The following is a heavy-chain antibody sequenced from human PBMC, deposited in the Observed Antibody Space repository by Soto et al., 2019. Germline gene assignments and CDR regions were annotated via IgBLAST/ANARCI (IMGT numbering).Heavy chain of an antibody. D-gene: IGHD6-19*01. CDR1: GFTFSSYA. Sequence: GGSLRLSCAASGFTFSSYAMHWVRQAPGKGLEWVAVISYEGSNKYYADSVKGRFTHSRDNSKTPYPQINNLRAEDPAVFYCVRDKSPYSSGWHNRHFDYWGQETLVPVSS. CDR3: VRDKSPYSSGWHNRHFDY. CDR2: ISYEGSNK. V-gene: IGHV3-30-3*01. J-gene: IGHJ4*02.